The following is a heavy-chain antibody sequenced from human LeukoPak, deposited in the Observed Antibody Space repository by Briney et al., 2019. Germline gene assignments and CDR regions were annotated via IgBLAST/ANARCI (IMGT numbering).Heavy chain of an antibody. D-gene: IGHD5-12*01. Sequence: GASLKVSCKASGYTFTGYYMHWVRQAPGQGLEWMGWINPNSGGTNYAQKFQGRVTMTRDTSISTAYMELSRLRSDDTAVYYCARRSGSWVTQLDYWGQGTLVTVSS. CDR2: INPNSGGT. CDR1: GYTFTGYY. CDR3: ARRSGSWVTQLDY. J-gene: IGHJ4*02. V-gene: IGHV1-2*02.